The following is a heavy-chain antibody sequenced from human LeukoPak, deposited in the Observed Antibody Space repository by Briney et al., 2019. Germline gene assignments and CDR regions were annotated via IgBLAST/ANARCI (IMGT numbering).Heavy chain of an antibody. V-gene: IGHV3-74*01. D-gene: IGHD3-16*01. CDR3: ARGARSFGTMTTGLRGLQTSRAFDP. CDR1: GFTFSNYW. CDR2: IHSDGSST. J-gene: IGHJ5*02. Sequence: PARSLTLSCAASGFTFSNYWMHWVRQAPGKGLVWVSRIHSDGSSTSYADSVKGRFTMSRDNAKNTLFLQMNSLRAEDTAVYYCARGARSFGTMTTGLRGLQTSRAFDPWGQGTLVTVSS.